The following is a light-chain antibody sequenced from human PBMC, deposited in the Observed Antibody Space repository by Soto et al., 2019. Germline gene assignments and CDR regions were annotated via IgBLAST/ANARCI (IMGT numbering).Light chain of an antibody. CDR1: GGSIANNY. V-gene: IGLV6-57*04. Sequence: NFMLTQPHSVSESPGKTVTISCTRSGGSIANNYVQWYQQRPGSAPITVIYQDNERPSGVPDRFSGSKSGTSASLAINGLQAEDEAHYYCQSYDNSLSGSWVFGGGTKLTVL. CDR3: QSYDNSLSGSWV. J-gene: IGLJ3*02. CDR2: QDN.